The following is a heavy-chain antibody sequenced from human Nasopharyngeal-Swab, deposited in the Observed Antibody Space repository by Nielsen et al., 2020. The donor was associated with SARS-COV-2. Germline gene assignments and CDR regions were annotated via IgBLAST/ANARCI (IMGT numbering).Heavy chain of an antibody. Sequence: ASVKVSCKASGDTFTGYYMHWVRQAPGQGLEGMGRINPNSGGTNYAQKFQGRVTMTRDTSISTAYMELSRLRSDDTAVYYCARDPIYSYGPRPFDYWGQGTLVTVSS. CDR1: GDTFTGYY. V-gene: IGHV1-2*06. J-gene: IGHJ4*02. CDR2: INPNSGGT. D-gene: IGHD5-18*01. CDR3: ARDPIYSYGPRPFDY.